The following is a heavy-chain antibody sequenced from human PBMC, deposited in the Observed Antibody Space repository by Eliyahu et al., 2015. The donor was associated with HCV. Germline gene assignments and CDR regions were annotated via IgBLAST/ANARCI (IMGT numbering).Heavy chain of an antibody. Sequence: EVQLVESGGGLVKPGGSQXLSXAASGFTFSSYAINWVRXAPGKGLXXVSSISSGSTYIYYADSVKGRFTISRDNAKNSLYLQMDSLRADDTAVYYCARDGDSSSWYHFDYWGQGTLVTVSS. D-gene: IGHD6-13*01. CDR3: ARDGDSSSWYHFDY. CDR2: ISSGSTYI. J-gene: IGHJ4*02. CDR1: GFTFSSYA. V-gene: IGHV3-21*01.